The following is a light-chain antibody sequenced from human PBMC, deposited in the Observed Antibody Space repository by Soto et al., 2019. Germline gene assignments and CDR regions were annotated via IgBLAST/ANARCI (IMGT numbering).Light chain of an antibody. V-gene: IGKV4-1*01. Sequence: DIVMTQSPDSLAVSLGEIATVNCKSSQSVLYNSNNKTYVGCYQQRPGQPPRLLIYWATNRESGIPDRFSGNASGTNFTLSISSLQAEDVAVYYWQQYYSSPFTFGPGTKVEIK. CDR1: QSVLYNSNNKTY. CDR3: QQYYSSPFT. J-gene: IGKJ3*01. CDR2: WAT.